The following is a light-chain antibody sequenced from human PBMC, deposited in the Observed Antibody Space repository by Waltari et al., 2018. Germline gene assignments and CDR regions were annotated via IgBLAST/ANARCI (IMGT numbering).Light chain of an antibody. CDR1: NIERRS. V-gene: IGLV3-21*02. CDR3: QIWDTLSHHFV. Sequence: SFVLTQPPSVSVAPGQTARITCGGNNIERRSINWYQQKPGQAPVLVVYDAIDRPSGIPERLSGSKSGNTATLSITRVEAGDEADYYCQIWDTLSHHFVFGAGTKVTVL. CDR2: DAI. J-gene: IGLJ1*01.